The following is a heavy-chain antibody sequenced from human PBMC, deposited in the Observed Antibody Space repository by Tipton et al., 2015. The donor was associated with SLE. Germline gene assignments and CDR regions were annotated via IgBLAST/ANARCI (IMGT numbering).Heavy chain of an antibody. CDR2: ICPDDSDT. CDR3: VRVSPFGSGSLFFDY. D-gene: IGHD3-10*01. CDR1: GDSLMNSC. Sequence: VQLVQSGAEVKKPGESLKISCEGTGDSLMNSCVGWVRQMPRKGLEWMGIICPDDSDTRYSPSFQGHVTISADKSISTAYLQWSSLKASDTAIYYCVRVSPFGSGSLFFDYWGQGTLVTVSS. J-gene: IGHJ4*02. V-gene: IGHV5-51*03.